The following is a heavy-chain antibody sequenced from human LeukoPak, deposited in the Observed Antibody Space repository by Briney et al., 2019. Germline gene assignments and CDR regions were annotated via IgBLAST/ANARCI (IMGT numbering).Heavy chain of an antibody. J-gene: IGHJ4*02. Sequence: GGSLRLSCTASGFTFGDYAMSWVRQAPGKGLEWVGFIRSKAYGGTTEYAASVKGRFTISRDDSKSIAYLQMNSLKTEDTAVYYCTREGTSGYFHYFDYWGQGTLSPSPQ. D-gene: IGHD3-22*01. CDR1: GFTFGDYA. V-gene: IGHV3-49*04. CDR3: TREGTSGYFHYFDY. CDR2: IRSKAYGGTT.